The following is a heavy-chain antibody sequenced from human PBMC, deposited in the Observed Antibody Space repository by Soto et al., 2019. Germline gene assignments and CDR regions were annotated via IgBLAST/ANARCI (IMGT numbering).Heavy chain of an antibody. CDR3: TRTFIAVAGNDY. D-gene: IGHD6-19*01. Sequence: GGSLRLSCAASGFTVSTKYMHWVRQASGKGLEWVGRIRSKANSYATAYAASVKGRFTISRDDSKNTAYLQMNSLKTEDTAVYYCTRTFIAVAGNDYWGQGTLVTVSS. CDR1: GFTVSTKY. V-gene: IGHV3-73*01. CDR2: IRSKANSYAT. J-gene: IGHJ4*02.